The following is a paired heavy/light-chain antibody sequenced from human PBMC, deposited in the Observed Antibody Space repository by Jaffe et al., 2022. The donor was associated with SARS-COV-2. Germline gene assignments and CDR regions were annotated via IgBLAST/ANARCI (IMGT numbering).Light chain of an antibody. J-gene: IGLJ2*01. CDR2: KDN. Sequence: FDLTQPPSVSVSPGQTARITCSGDALANQYVYWYQQKPGQAPVMVIYKDNERPSGISGRFSGSTSGTTVTLTISGVQAEDEADFYCQSVDSSFTYVVFGGGTKLTVL. CDR1: ALANQY. CDR3: QSVDSSFTYVV. V-gene: IGLV3-25*03.
Heavy chain of an antibody. Sequence: QVQLVESGGGLVKPGGSLRLSCAASGFIFSDYYVSWIRQSPGKGLEWVACISGSGSTISYTDSLKGRFTISRDNAKNSLFLQMDSLRVEDTAIYYCAREIDDYNRAFDYWGQGTLVTVFS. CDR1: GFIFSDYY. V-gene: IGHV3-11*01. CDR2: ISGSGSTI. J-gene: IGHJ4*02. CDR3: AREIDDYNRAFDY. D-gene: IGHD4-4*01.